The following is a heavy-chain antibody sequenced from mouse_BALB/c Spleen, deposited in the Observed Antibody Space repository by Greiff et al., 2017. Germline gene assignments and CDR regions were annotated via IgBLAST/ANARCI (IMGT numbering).Heavy chain of an antibody. V-gene: IGHV1S22*01. CDR1: GYTFTSYW. D-gene: IGHD1-2*01. CDR2: IYPGSGST. J-gene: IGHJ4*01. CDR3: ARGGYYGDYYAMDY. Sequence: LQQPGSELVRPGASVKLSCKASGYTFTSYWMHWVKQRPGQGLEWIGNIYPGSGSTNYDEKFKSKATLTADTSSNTAYMQLSSLTSEDSAVYYCARGGYYGDYYAMDYWGQGTSVTVSS.